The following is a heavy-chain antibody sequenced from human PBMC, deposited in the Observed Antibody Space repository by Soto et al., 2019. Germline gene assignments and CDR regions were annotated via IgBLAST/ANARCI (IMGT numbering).Heavy chain of an antibody. Sequence: PSETLSLTCTVSGGSLSSGCYYWSWIRQHPGKGLEWIGYIYYSGSTYYNPSLKSRVTISVDTSKNQFSLKLSSVTAADTAVYYCARIPSSSWIDFDYWGQGTLVTVS. CDR1: GGSLSSGCYY. J-gene: IGHJ4*02. CDR2: IYYSGST. D-gene: IGHD6-13*01. V-gene: IGHV4-31*02. CDR3: ARIPSSSWIDFDY.